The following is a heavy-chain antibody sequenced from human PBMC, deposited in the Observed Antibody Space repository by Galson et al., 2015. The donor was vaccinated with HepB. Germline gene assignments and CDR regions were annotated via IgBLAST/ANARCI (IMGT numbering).Heavy chain of an antibody. J-gene: IGHJ3*02. V-gene: IGHV3-48*02. CDR3: ATYSGSNSGTFDI. CDR2: ISSGSISI. CDR1: GFTFSNYR. D-gene: IGHD1-26*01. Sequence: SLRLSCAASGFTFSNYRMNWVRQAPGKGLEWVSHISSGSISIYYSDSVKGRFTISRDNAKNSLYLQMSSLTDEDTAVYYCATYSGSNSGTFDIWGQGTMVTVSS.